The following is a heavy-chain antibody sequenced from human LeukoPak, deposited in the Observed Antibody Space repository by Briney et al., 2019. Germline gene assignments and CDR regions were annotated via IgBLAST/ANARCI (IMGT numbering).Heavy chain of an antibody. Sequence: ASVKVSCKASGYTFTSYYMHWVRQAPGQGLEWMGIINPSGGSTSYAQKFQGGVTMTRDMSTSTVYTELSSLRSEDTAVYYCARDRFGSYYFDYWGQGTLVTVSS. CDR2: INPSGGST. J-gene: IGHJ4*02. V-gene: IGHV1-46*01. CDR3: ARDRFGSYYFDY. D-gene: IGHD1-26*01. CDR1: GYTFTSYY.